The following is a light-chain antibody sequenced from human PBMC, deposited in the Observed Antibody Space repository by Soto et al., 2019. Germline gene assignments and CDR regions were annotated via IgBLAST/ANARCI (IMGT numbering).Light chain of an antibody. J-gene: IGKJ4*01. CDR1: QSISTW. V-gene: IGKV1-5*03. CDR2: KAS. Sequence: DIQMTQSPSTLSASVGDRVTITCRASQSISTWLAWYQQKPGKAPKILIYKASTLESGVPSRFSGSGSGTEFTLTISSLQPDDFATDYCQQYNTHFGGGTKVEIK. CDR3: QQYNTH.